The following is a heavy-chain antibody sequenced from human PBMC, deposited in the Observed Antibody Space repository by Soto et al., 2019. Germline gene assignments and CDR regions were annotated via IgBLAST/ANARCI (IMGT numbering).Heavy chain of an antibody. CDR3: ARGIVGATTYYYMVWTS. V-gene: IGHV1-18*01. CDR2: MKPNSGNT. D-gene: IGHD1-26*01. J-gene: IGHJ6*02. Sequence: ASRTLSCHASPYTFPGSDISWTRQATGQGLEWMGWMKPNSGNTNYAQKLQGRVTMTTDTSTSTAYRELRSLRSDDTAVYYCARGIVGATTYYYMVWTSGAKGPRSPSP. CDR1: PYTFPGSD.